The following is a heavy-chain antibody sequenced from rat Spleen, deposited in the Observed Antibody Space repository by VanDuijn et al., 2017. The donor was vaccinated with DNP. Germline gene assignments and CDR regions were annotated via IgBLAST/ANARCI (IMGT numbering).Heavy chain of an antibody. D-gene: IGHD1-1*01. V-gene: IGHV5S10*01. CDR3: ARSVVTLDY. J-gene: IGHJ2*01. Sequence: EVQLVESGGGVVQSGRSLKVSCAASGFTFSDYNMAWVRQAPKKGLEWVATITYDGSRTYFRDSVKGRFTISRDNAKRTLYLQMNSLRSEDTATYYCARSVVTLDYWGQGVMVTVSS. CDR1: GFTFSDYN. CDR2: ITYDGSRT.